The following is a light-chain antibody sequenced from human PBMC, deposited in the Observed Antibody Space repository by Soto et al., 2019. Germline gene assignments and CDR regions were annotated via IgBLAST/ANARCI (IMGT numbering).Light chain of an antibody. CDR2: WAS. V-gene: IGKV4-1*01. CDR3: QQYYSTPP. Sequence: DIVMTQSQDSLAVSLGERATINCKSSQRVLYSSNNKNYLAWYQQKPGQPPKLLIYWASTRESGVPDRFSGSGSGTDFTLTISSLQAEDVAVYYCQQYYSTPPFGGGTKVDIK. CDR1: QRVLYSSNNKNY. J-gene: IGKJ4*01.